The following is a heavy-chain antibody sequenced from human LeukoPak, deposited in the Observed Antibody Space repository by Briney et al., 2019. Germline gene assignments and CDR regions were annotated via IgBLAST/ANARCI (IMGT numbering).Heavy chain of an antibody. J-gene: IGHJ5*02. CDR3: ARDWGRGINWFDP. V-gene: IGHV4-39*07. CDR1: GGSISSSTHY. CDR2: IYTSGST. D-gene: IGHD3-16*01. Sequence: PSETLSLTCTVSGGSISSSTHYWGWIRQPPGKGLEWIGRIYTSGSTNYNPSLKSRVTMSVDTSKNQFSLKLSSVTAADTAVYYCARDWGRGINWFDPWGQGTLVTVSS.